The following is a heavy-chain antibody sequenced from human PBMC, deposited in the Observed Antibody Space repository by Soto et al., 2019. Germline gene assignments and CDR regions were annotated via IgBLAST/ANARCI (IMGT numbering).Heavy chain of an antibody. V-gene: IGHV3-23*01. CDR3: AKRRGAAGHFDY. J-gene: IGHJ4*02. D-gene: IGHD6-13*01. Sequence: GGSLRLSCAASGFTFSSYAMGWVRQGPGKGLEWVAVVSLGGSTHYADSVRGRFTISRDNAKNTLSLQMNSLTAEDTAVYFCAKRRGAAGHFDYWGQGALVTVSS. CDR1: GFTFSSYA. CDR2: VSLGGST.